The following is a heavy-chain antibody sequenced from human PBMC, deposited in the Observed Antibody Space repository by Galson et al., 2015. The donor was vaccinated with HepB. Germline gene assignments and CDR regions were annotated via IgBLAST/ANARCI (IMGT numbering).Heavy chain of an antibody. D-gene: IGHD2-2*01. J-gene: IGHJ3*01. Sequence: QSGAEVKKPGESLKISCKDLGTNFNNYWIGWVRQMPGKGLEWMGIMHPGDSEIRYSPSFQGQVTISADKSISTAYLQWSSLEASDTGMYFCARDPSPAPSAPGVFGVWGQGTMVTVSS. CDR2: MHPGDSEI. CDR3: ARDPSPAPSAPGVFGV. V-gene: IGHV5-51*01. CDR1: GTNFNNYW.